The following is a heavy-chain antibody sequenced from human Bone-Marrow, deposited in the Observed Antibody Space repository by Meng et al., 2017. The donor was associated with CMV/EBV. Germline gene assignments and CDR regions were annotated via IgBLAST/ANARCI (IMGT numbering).Heavy chain of an antibody. V-gene: IGHV4-59*01. J-gene: IGHJ4*02. Sequence: SETLSLTCSVSGGSISRYYGSWIRQPPGKGLEWIGYIYYSGSTNYNPSLKSRVTISVDTSKNQFSLKLSSVTAADTAVYYCARGPLGGYSGYDKIFDYCGQGTLVTVSS. D-gene: IGHD5-12*01. CDR2: IYYSGST. CDR1: GGSISRYY. CDR3: ARGPLGGYSGYDKIFDY.